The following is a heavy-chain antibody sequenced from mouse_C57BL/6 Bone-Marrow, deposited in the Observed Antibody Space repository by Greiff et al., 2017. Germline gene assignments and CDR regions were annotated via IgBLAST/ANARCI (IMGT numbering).Heavy chain of an antibody. CDR2: INYDGSST. V-gene: IGHV5-16*01. J-gene: IGHJ2*01. CDR1: GFTFSDYY. CDR3: ARDHDPGYFDY. D-gene: IGHD2-12*01. Sequence: VQVVESEGGLVQPGSSMKLSCTASGFTFSDYYMAWVRQVPEKGLEWVANINYDGSSTYYLDSLKSRFIISRDNAKNILYLQMSSLKSEDTATYYCARDHDPGYFDYWGQGTTLTVSS.